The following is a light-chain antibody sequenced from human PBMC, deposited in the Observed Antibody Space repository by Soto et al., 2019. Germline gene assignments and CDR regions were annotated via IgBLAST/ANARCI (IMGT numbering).Light chain of an antibody. J-gene: IGLJ3*02. CDR1: SSDVGGYNY. CDR2: EVS. Sequence: QSALTQPASVSGSPGQSITISCTGTSSDVGGYNYVSWYQQHPGKAPKLMIYEVSNRPSGVSNRFSGSKSGNTASLTISGLQAEDEADYYCCSYAGSSSLWVFGGGTKVTVL. V-gene: IGLV2-14*01. CDR3: CSYAGSSSLWV.